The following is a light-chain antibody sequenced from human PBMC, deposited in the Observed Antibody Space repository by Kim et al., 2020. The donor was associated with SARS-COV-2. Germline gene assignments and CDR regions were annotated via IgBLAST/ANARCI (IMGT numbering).Light chain of an antibody. CDR2: GAS. CDR3: QQHSNWPT. J-gene: IGKJ1*01. Sequence: EIVMTQSPAILSVSPGERATLSCRASQSVSRNLAWYQQKPGQAPRLLIYGASTRATGIPARFSGTGSGTEFTLTISSLQSEDFAVYYCQQHSNWPTFGQGTKVDIK. CDR1: QSVSRN. V-gene: IGKV3-15*01.